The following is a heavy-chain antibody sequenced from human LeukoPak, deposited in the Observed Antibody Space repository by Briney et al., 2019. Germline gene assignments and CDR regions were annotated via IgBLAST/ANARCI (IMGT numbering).Heavy chain of an antibody. V-gene: IGHV1-69*05. CDR2: IIPIFGTA. CDR3: ARSGITIFGDVPDTYYYYMDV. CDR1: GYTFTSYY. J-gene: IGHJ6*03. D-gene: IGHD3-3*01. Sequence: GASVKVSCKASGYTFTSYYMHWVRQAPGQGLEWMGGIIPIFGTANYAQKFQGRVTITTDESTSTAYMELSSLRAEDTAVYYCARSGITIFGDVPDTYYYYMDVWGQGTTVTVSS.